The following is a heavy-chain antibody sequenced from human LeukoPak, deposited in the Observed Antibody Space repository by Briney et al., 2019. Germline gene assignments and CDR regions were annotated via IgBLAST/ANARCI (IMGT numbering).Heavy chain of an antibody. CDR3: ARVRGGYVWDFGY. CDR1: GYIFTGYY. D-gene: IGHD5-12*01. Sequence: ASVKVSCKASGYIFTGYYMHWVRQAPGQGLEWMGWINTNTGNPTYAQGFTGRFVFSLDTSVSTAYLQISSLKAEDAAVYYCARVRGGYVWDFGYWGQGTLVTVSS. CDR2: INTNTGNP. V-gene: IGHV7-4-1*02. J-gene: IGHJ4*02.